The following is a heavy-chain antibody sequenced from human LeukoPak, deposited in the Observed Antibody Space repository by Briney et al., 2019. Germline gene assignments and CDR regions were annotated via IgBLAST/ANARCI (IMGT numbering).Heavy chain of an antibody. CDR2: IKQDGSEK. J-gene: IGHJ4*02. CDR3: ARVPEPRSYYYDSSGPTRRDY. CDR1: GFTFSSYW. D-gene: IGHD3-22*01. Sequence: GGSLRLSCAASGFTFSSYWMSWVRQAPGRGLEWVANIKQDGSEKYYVDSVKGRFTISRDNAKNSLYLQMNSLRAEDTAVYYCARVPEPRSYYYDSSGPTRRDYWGQGTLVTVSS. V-gene: IGHV3-7*01.